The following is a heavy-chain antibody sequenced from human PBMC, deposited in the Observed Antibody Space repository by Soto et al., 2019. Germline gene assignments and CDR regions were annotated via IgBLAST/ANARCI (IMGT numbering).Heavy chain of an antibody. V-gene: IGHV3-72*01. CDR1: GFTFRDHY. J-gene: IGHJ4*02. D-gene: IGHD3-16*01. Sequence: EVQLVESGGGLVQPGGSLRLSCAASGFTFRDHYMDWVRQAPGKGLEWVGRTRNKVNAYTTEYAASVKGRFTISRDDSETSLFLQMNSLRTEDTAIYYCARVSSDRWGSDVLDYWGQGTLVTVSS. CDR2: TRNKVNAYTT. CDR3: ARVSSDRWGSDVLDY.